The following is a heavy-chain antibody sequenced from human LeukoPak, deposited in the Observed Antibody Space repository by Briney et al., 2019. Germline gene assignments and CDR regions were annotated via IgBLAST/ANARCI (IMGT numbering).Heavy chain of an antibody. V-gene: IGHV4-4*07. CDR2: IYTSGST. CDR1: GGSISSYY. Sequence: SETLSLTCTVSGGSISSYYWSWIRQPAGKGLEWIGRIYTSGSTNYNPSLKSRVTMSVDTSKNQFSLRLSSVTAADTAVYYCARAPPKLLWFGELLTQPPDYWGQGTLVTVSS. J-gene: IGHJ4*02. CDR3: ARAPPKLLWFGELLTQPPDY. D-gene: IGHD3-10*01.